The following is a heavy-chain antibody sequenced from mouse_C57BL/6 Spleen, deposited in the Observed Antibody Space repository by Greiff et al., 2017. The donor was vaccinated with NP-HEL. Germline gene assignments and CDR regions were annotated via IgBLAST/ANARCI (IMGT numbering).Heavy chain of an antibody. Sequence: VQLQQSGPGLVAPSQSLSITCTVSGFSLTSYGVSWVRQPPGKGLEWLGVIWGDGSTNYHSAPISRLSISKDNTKSQVFLKLNSLQTDDTATYYWAKGGSSEGYFDVWGTGTTVTVSS. J-gene: IGHJ1*03. CDR2: IWGDGST. D-gene: IGHD1-1*01. V-gene: IGHV2-3*01. CDR3: AKGGSSEGYFDV. CDR1: GFSLTSYG.